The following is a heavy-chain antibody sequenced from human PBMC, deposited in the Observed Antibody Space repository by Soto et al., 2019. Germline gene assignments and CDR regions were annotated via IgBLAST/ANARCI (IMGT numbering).Heavy chain of an antibody. D-gene: IGHD1-26*01. CDR2: LSFFGTA. Sequence: QVQQQQSDPGMVMVLKPSVTLSLTCNDSGGSISSHYWNWIRQPPGQGLEWIGQLSFFGTATYNSSRESLASISVETSKKQISLNLSSVTAANTAVYYCARSKRWDSNRAADYWDQGTLVIVSS. J-gene: IGHJ4*02. CDR3: ARSKRWDSNRAADY. CDR1: GGSISSHY. V-gene: IGHV4-59*11.